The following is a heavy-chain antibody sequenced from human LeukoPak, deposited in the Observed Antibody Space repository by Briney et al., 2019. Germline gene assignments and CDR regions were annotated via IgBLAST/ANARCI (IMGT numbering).Heavy chain of an antibody. CDR1: GGSISSYY. CDR2: IYYSGST. J-gene: IGHJ6*03. CDR3: ARAYYYGSGSYYNKPIYYYYYMDV. D-gene: IGHD3-10*01. V-gene: IGHV4-59*12. Sequence: SETLSLTCTVSGGSISSYYWSWIRQPPGKGLEWIGYIYYSGSTNYNPSLKSRVTISVDTSKNQFSLKLSSVTAADTAVYYCARAYYYGSGSYYNKPIYYYYYMDVWGKGTTVTVSS.